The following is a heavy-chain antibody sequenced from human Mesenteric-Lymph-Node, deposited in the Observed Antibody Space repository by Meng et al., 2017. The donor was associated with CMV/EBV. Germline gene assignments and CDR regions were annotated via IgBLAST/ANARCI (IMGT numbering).Heavy chain of an antibody. CDR1: GFTFSNYG. CDR2: IRYDETKT. CDR3: AKALTYNWFDP. D-gene: IGHD1-20*01. V-gene: IGHV3-30*02. Sequence: GGSLRLSCAASGFTFSNYGMHWVRQAPGKGLEWVAFIRYDETKTYYADSVKGRFTISRDNSKNTLYLQMNSLRAEDTAVYYCAKALTYNWFDPWGQGTLVTVSS. J-gene: IGHJ5*02.